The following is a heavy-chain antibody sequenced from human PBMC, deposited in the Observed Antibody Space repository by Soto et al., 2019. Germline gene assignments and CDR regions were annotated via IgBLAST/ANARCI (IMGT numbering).Heavy chain of an antibody. CDR1: GFTFSNFV. CDR3: AKRRGEGYFDL. CDR2: IGGTSGST. D-gene: IGHD3-10*01. V-gene: IGHV3-23*01. Sequence: EVQLLESGGGLVQPGGSLRLSCAASGFTFSNFVMGWVRRAPGKGLEWVSAIGGTSGSTYYADSVKGRFTISRDNSKNTVSLQMNSLRAEDTAVYYCAKRRGEGYFDLWGRGTLVTVSS. J-gene: IGHJ2*01.